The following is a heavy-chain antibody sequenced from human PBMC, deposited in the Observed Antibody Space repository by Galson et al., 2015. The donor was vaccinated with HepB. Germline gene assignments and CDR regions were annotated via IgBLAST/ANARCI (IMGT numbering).Heavy chain of an antibody. CDR1: GFTFSSYW. D-gene: IGHD3-3*01. CDR3: ARDIRYYDFWSGSPVPDYYYYYMDV. Sequence: SLRLSCAASGFTFSSYWMSWVRQAPGKGLEWVANIKQDGSEKYYVDSVKGRFTISRDNAKNSLYLQMNSLRAEDTAVYYCARDIRYYDFWSGSPVPDYYYYYMDVWGKGTTVTVSS. J-gene: IGHJ6*03. V-gene: IGHV3-7*01. CDR2: IKQDGSEK.